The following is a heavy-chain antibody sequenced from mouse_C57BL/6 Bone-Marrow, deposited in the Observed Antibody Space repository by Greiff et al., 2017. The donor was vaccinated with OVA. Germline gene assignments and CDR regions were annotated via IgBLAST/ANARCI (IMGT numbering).Heavy chain of an antibody. J-gene: IGHJ2*01. V-gene: IGHV1-20*01. CDR1: GYSFTGYF. CDR3: ARERGYYYGSSYFDY. Sequence: EVQLHQSGPELVKPGDSVKISCKASGYSFTGYFMNWVMQSHGKSLEWIGRINPYNGDTFYNQKFKGKATLTVDKSSSTAHMELRSLTSEDSAVYYCARERGYYYGSSYFDYWGQGTTLTVSS. CDR2: INPYNGDT. D-gene: IGHD1-1*01.